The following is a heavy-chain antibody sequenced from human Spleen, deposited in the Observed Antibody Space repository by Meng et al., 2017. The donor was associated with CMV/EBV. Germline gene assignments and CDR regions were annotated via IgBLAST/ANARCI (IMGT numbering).Heavy chain of an antibody. J-gene: IGHJ2*01. D-gene: IGHD3-22*01. Sequence: GLEWIGQLYNTGTTTYESSLRSRVIISLLDTSKNRFSLKLTSVTAADTAVYFCARGRWSTVTYEVFRYFDLWGRGTLVTVSA. CDR3: ARGRWSTVTYEVFRYFDL. V-gene: IGHV4-31*02. CDR2: LYNTGTT.